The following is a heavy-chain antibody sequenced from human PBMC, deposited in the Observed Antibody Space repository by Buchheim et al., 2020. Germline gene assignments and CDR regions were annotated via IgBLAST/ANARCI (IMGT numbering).Heavy chain of an antibody. Sequence: EVQLAESVGGLVQPGGSLRLSCVASGFTFKNYSMNWVRQAPGKGLEWVSYISGGGSPLFYADSVKGRFTISRDNARNSLYLQVDSLRAEDTAVYFCARGRASYHFDYWGQGTL. J-gene: IGHJ4*02. CDR3: ARGRASYHFDY. CDR1: GFTFKNYS. V-gene: IGHV3-48*01. D-gene: IGHD2-21*01. CDR2: ISGGGSPL.